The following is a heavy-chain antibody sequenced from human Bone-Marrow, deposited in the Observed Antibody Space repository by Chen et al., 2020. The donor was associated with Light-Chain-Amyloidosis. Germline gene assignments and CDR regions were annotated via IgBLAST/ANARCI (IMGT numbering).Heavy chain of an antibody. D-gene: IGHD4-17*01. CDR3: AKGHDYGDYGEYYFDY. Sequence: LLESGGGLVQPGGSLRLSCAASGFTFSSYGIHWVRQAPGKGLEWVAFIRYDGSNKYYADSVKGRFTISRDNSKNTLYLQMNSLRAEDTALYYCAKGHDYGDYGEYYFDYWGQGTLVTVSS. CDR2: IRYDGSNK. J-gene: IGHJ4*02. CDR1: GFTFSSYG. V-gene: IGHV3-30*02.